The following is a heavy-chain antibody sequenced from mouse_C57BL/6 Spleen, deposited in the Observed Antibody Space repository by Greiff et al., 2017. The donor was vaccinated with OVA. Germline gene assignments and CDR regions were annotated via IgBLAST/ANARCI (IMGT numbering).Heavy chain of an antibody. CDR3: AQSPWFAY. CDR2: INPSSGYT. Sequence: VQLQQSGAELAKPGASVKLSCKASGYTFTSYWMHWVKQRPGQGLEWIGYINPSSGYTKYNQKFKDKATLTADNSSSTAYMQLCSLTYEDSAVXYCAQSPWFAYWGQGTLVTVSA. V-gene: IGHV1-7*01. J-gene: IGHJ3*01. CDR1: GYTFTSYW.